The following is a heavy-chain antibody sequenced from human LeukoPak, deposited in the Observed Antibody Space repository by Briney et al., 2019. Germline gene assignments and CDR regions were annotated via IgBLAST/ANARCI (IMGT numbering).Heavy chain of an antibody. D-gene: IGHD3-9*01. CDR3: ARGSSGTGYYSFDY. CDR2: IYASGST. V-gene: IGHV4-4*07. Sequence: SETLSLTCTVSGASISNSYWSWIRQPAGKGLEWIGRIYASGSTYYTPSLKSRVTMSVDTSKNQFSLKLTSVTAADTAIYYCARGSSGTGYYSFDYWGQGTQVTVTS. CDR1: GASISNSY. J-gene: IGHJ4*02.